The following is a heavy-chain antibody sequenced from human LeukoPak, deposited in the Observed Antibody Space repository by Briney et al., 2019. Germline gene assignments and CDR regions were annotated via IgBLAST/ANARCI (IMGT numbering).Heavy chain of an antibody. J-gene: IGHJ6*03. CDR1: GFNFVDYG. D-gene: IGHD2-15*01. Sequence: GRSLRLSCAASGFNFVDYGMHWVRQAPGKGLEWVSSITLSGANTFYADSVMGRFTISRDNSKNTLYLQMNSLSAEDTAVYYCAKRDIPAVGHHYLDVWGEGTPVSVSS. CDR3: AKRDIPAVGHHYLDV. V-gene: IGHV3-23*01. CDR2: ITLSGANT.